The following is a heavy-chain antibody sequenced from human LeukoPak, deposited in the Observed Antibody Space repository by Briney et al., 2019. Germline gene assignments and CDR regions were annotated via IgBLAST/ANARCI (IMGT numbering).Heavy chain of an antibody. Sequence: GSLRLSCAASGFTFSSYAMYWVSQAPGKGLGWVAVISYDGSNKYYADSVKGRFTISRDNSKNTLYLQMNSLRAEDTAVYYCARGAAAAGTPDFDYWGQGTLVTVSS. CDR2: ISYDGSNK. CDR3: ARGAAAAGTPDFDY. D-gene: IGHD6-13*01. V-gene: IGHV3-30-3*01. CDR1: GFTFSSYA. J-gene: IGHJ4*02.